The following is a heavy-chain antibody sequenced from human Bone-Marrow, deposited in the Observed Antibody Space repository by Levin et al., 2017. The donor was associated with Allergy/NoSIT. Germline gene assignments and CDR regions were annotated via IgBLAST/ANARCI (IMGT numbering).Heavy chain of an antibody. D-gene: IGHD2-15*01. CDR1: GDTFNNYV. CDR3: ARPPRGAGWCGMNV. V-gene: IGHV1-69*13. CDR2: IIPNFGTP. J-gene: IGHJ6*02. Sequence: SVKVSCKASGDTFNNYVMKWVRQAPGQGLEWMGVIIPNFGTPNYAPKFQGRVTITADASTSTVYMELSRLRSDDTAIYYCARPPRGAGWCGMNVGGQGTTVIVSS.